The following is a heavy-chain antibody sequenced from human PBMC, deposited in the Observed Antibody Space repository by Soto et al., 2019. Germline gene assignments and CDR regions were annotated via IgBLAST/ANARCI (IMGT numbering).Heavy chain of an antibody. CDR3: ANYQQYPGGIEY. Sequence: PGGSLRLSCAASGFTFSSYAMSWVRQAPGKGLEWVSAISGSGVSTYYADSVKGRFTISRDNSKNTLYLQMNSLRAEDTAIYYCANYQQYPGGIEYWGQGTLVTVSS. CDR2: ISGSGVST. V-gene: IGHV3-23*01. CDR1: GFTFSSYA. J-gene: IGHJ4*02. D-gene: IGHD1-1*01.